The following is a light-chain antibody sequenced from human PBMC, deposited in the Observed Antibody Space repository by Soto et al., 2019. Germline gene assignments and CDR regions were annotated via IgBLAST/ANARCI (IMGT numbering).Light chain of an antibody. Sequence: AIQLTQSPSSLSASVGDRVTITCRASQGISSYLAWYQQKPGRAPKFLIYDASSLESGVPSRFSGSGSGTEFTLTISNLQPDDFATYYCQQYDNYPLTFGGGTKVDIK. CDR3: QQYDNYPLT. CDR2: DAS. V-gene: IGKV1D-13*01. CDR1: QGISSY. J-gene: IGKJ4*01.